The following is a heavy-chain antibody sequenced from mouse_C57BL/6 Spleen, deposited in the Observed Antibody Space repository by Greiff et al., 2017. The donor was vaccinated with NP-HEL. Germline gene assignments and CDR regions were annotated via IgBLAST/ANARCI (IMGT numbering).Heavy chain of an antibody. D-gene: IGHD4-1*01. Sequence: QVTLKESGPGILQPSQSLSLSCSFSGFSLSTYGMGVGWNRQPSGLGLEWLAHIWGDDDKYYNPALKSRLTISKDTSKNLVFLKIANVDTADTATVYCARMKDLTGYWYFDVWGTGTTVTVSA. CDR2: IWGDDDK. J-gene: IGHJ1*03. CDR3: ARMKDLTGYWYFDV. CDR1: GFSLSTYGMG. V-gene: IGHV8-8*01.